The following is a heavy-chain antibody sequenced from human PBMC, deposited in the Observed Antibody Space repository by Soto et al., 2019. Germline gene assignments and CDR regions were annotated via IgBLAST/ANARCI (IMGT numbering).Heavy chain of an antibody. CDR2: INNYNGNT. CDR3: AKDAFSGHYSSHLDH. D-gene: IGHD3-3*02. J-gene: IGHJ4*02. CDR1: GYTFTTYG. Sequence: QVQLVQSGPEVKKPGASVKVSCKASGYTFTTYGISWVRQAPGQGLEWMGWINNYNGNTAYAQRYQGRFTVTTDTYTSTAYMELTNLRSDDTAVYYCAKDAFSGHYSSHLDHWGQGTLVAVSS. V-gene: IGHV1-18*01.